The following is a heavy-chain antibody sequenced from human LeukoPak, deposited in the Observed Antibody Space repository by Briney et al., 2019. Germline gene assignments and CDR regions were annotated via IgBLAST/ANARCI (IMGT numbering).Heavy chain of an antibody. J-gene: IGHJ4*02. CDR1: GFTFSSYG. D-gene: IGHD3-9*01. Sequence: PGGSLRLSCAASGFTFSSYGMHWVREAPGKGLEWVAVIWYDGSNKYYADSVKGRFTISRDNSKNTLYLQMNSLRAEDTAVYYCARDGPPYYDILTSFYGTFDYWGQGTLVTVSS. V-gene: IGHV3-33*01. CDR3: ARDGPPYYDILTSFYGTFDY. CDR2: IWYDGSNK.